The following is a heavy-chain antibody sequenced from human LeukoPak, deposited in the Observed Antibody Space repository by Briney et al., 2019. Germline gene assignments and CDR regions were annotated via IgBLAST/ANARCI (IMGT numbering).Heavy chain of an antibody. D-gene: IGHD1-26*01. J-gene: IGHJ6*03. Sequence: SETLSLTCTVSGYSISSGYYWGWIRRPPGKGREWIGSIYHSGSTYYNPSLKSRVTISVDTSKNQFSLRLSSVTAADTAVYYCARVDSGSYWYYYYYMDVWGKGTTVTVSS. CDR3: ARVDSGSYWYYYYYMDV. V-gene: IGHV4-38-2*02. CDR1: GYSISSGYY. CDR2: IYHSGST.